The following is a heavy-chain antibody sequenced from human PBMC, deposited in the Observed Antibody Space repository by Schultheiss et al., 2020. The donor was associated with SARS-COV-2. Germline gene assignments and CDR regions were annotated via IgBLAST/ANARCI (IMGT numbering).Heavy chain of an antibody. J-gene: IGHJ5*02. D-gene: IGHD3-3*01. CDR1: GGSISRGGNS. CDR3: ARERGIWSGYYEDWFDP. CDR2: IYTSGST. Sequence: LRLSCVVSGGSISRGGNSWSWIRQPAGKGLEWIGRIYTSGSTNYNPSLKSRVTISVDTSKNQFSLKLSSVTAADTAVYYCARERGIWSGYYEDWFDPWGQGTLVTVSS. V-gene: IGHV4-61*02.